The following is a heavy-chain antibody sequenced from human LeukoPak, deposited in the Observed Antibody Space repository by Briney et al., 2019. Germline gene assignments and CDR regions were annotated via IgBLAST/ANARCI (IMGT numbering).Heavy chain of an antibody. Sequence: GGSLRLSCAASGFTFSSYGMHWVRQAPGKGLEWVAFIRYDGSNKYYADSVKGRFTISRDNSKNTLYLQMNSLRAEDTAAYYCAKTTYDILTGYFNWGQGTLVTVSS. V-gene: IGHV3-30*02. CDR2: IRYDGSNK. D-gene: IGHD3-9*01. CDR1: GFTFSSYG. J-gene: IGHJ4*02. CDR3: AKTTYDILTGYFN.